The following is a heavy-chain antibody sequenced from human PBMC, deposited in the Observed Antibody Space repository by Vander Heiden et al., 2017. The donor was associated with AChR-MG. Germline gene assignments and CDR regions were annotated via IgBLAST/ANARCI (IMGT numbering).Heavy chain of an antibody. CDR3: AKDIGGSAWLGGGGLVH. D-gene: IGHD6-19*01. J-gene: IGHJ4*02. CDR2: ISWNSGSI. Sequence: EVQLVESGGGLVQPGTSLRLACVASGFNFDDYAMHWVRQVPGKGLGWVSGISWNSGSISYADSVRGRSTISRDHAKNALYFEMHSLTEDDSAFYFCAKDIGGSAWLGGGGLVHWGQGTLVTVSS. CDR1: GFNFDDYA. V-gene: IGHV3-9*01.